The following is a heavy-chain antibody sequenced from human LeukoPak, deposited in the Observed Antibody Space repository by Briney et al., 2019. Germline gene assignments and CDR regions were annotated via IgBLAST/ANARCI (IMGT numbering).Heavy chain of an antibody. CDR3: ASSLGVEDVFDI. CDR2: IYTSGST. CDR1: GGSISSYY. J-gene: IGHJ3*02. Sequence: NPSETLSLTCTVSGGSISSYYWSWIRQPPGKGLEWIGYIYTSGSTNYNPSLKSRVTISVDTSKNQFSLKLSSVTAADTAVYYCASSLGVEDVFDIWGQGTMVTVSS. V-gene: IGHV4-4*09. D-gene: IGHD3-3*01.